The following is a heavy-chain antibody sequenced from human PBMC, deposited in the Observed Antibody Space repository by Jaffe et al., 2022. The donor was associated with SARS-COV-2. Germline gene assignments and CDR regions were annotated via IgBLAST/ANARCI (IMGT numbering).Heavy chain of an antibody. CDR1: GGSISSGSYY. CDR2: IYTSGST. Sequence: QVQLQESGPGLVKPSQTLSLTCTVSGGSISSGSYYWSWIRQPAGKGLEWIGRIYTSGSTNYNPSLKSRVTISVDTSKNQFSLKLSSVTAADTAVYYCARAGRYYYYGMDVWGQGTTVTVSS. CDR3: ARAGRYYYYGMDV. J-gene: IGHJ6*02. V-gene: IGHV4-61*02. D-gene: IGHD1-26*01.